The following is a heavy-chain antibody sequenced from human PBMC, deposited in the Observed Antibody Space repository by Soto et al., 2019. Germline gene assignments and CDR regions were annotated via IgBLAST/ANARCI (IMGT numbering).Heavy chain of an antibody. CDR1: GGTFSSYT. CDR3: ARARYYDILTGYPVANWFDP. J-gene: IGHJ5*02. CDR2: IIPILGIA. Sequence: SVKVSCKASGGTFSSYTISWVRQAPGQGLEWMGRIIPILGIANYAQKFQGRVTITADKSTSTAYMELSSLRSEDTAVYYCARARYYDILTGYPVANWFDPWGQGTLVTVSS. V-gene: IGHV1-69*02. D-gene: IGHD3-9*01.